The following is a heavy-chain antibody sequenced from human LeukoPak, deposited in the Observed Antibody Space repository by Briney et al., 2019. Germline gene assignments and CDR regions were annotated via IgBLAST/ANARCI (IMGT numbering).Heavy chain of an antibody. J-gene: IGHJ4*02. D-gene: IGHD5-18*01. CDR2: ISSNGVST. CDR3: AREGYSYGPSYFDY. Sequence: GGSLRLSCAVSGFTFTSYAMHWARQAPGKGLEYVSGISSNGVSTDYANSVKGRFTISRDNSKNTLYLQMGSLRADDLAVYYCAREGYSYGPSYFDYWGQGTLVTVSS. CDR1: GFTFTSYA. V-gene: IGHV3-64*01.